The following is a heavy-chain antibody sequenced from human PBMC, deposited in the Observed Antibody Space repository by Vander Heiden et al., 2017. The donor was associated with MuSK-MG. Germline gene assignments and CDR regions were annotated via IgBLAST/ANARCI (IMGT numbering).Heavy chain of an antibody. D-gene: IGHD2-2*02. CDR3: ARAGCSSTIFYTGRDAYDI. Sequence: QVQLQESGPGLVKHSQTLSLTCTVPGGSISRGDSYWSWIRQPPGKGLEWIGYIYYSGSTYYNPSLNRRGTISVDTSKNQFSLKLSSVTAPETAVYYCARAGCSSTIFYTGRDAYDIWCEGRMVDV. CDR1: GGSISRGDSY. CDR2: IYYSGST. V-gene: IGHV4-30-4*08. J-gene: IGHJ3*02.